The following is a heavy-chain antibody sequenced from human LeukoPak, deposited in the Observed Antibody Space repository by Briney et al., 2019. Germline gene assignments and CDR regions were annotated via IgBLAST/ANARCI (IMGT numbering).Heavy chain of an antibody. CDR3: ARGYSGYDYFDY. J-gene: IGHJ4*02. V-gene: IGHV1-2*04. Sequence: ASVKVSCKASGYTSTCYYMHWVRQAPGQGLEWMGWINPNSGGTNYAQKFQGWVTMTRDTSISTAYMELSRLRSDDTAVYYCARGYSGYDYFDYWGQGTLVTVSS. CDR1: GYTSTCYY. CDR2: INPNSGGT. D-gene: IGHD5-12*01.